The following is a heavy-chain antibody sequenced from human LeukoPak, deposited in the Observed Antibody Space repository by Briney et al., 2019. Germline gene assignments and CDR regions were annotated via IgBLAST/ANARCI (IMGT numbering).Heavy chain of an antibody. CDR1: GFTFSSYA. D-gene: IGHD2-21*01. CDR3: AKEKDTIYFDL. Sequence: PGGSLRLSCAASGFTFSSYAMSWVRQAPGKGLEWVSAISGSGGSTYYADSVKGRFTISRDNSENSVYLQMDSLTTEDTAVYYCAKEKDTIYFDLWGQGTLVTVSA. J-gene: IGHJ3*01. CDR2: ISGSGGST. V-gene: IGHV3-23*01.